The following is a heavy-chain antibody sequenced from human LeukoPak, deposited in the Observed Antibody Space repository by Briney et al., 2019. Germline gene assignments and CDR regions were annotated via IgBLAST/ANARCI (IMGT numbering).Heavy chain of an antibody. Sequence: GGSLRLSCAASGFTFSSYGMNWVRQAPGKGLEWVSYISSGSSTIYYADSVKGRSTISRDNAKNSLYVQMNGLRAEDTAVYYCARILYSGSSFDYWGQGTLVTVSS. CDR3: ARILYSGSSFDY. V-gene: IGHV3-48*01. CDR1: GFTFSSYG. CDR2: ISSGSSTI. J-gene: IGHJ4*02. D-gene: IGHD1-26*01.